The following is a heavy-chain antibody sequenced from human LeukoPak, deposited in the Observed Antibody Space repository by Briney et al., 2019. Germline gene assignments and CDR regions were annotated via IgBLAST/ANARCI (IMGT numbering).Heavy chain of an antibody. CDR1: GGSISSGDYY. V-gene: IGHV4-30-4*01. CDR2: IYYSGST. D-gene: IGHD3-22*01. Sequence: SETLSLTCTVSGGSISSGDYYWSWIRQPPGKGLEWIGYIYYSGSTYYNPSLKSRVTISVDTSKNQFSLKLSSVTAADTAVYYCARSGARSGWFFFDNWGQGVLVTVSS. J-gene: IGHJ4*02. CDR3: ARSGARSGWFFFDN.